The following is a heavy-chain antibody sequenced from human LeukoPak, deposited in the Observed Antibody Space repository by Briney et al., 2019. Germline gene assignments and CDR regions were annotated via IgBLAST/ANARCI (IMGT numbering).Heavy chain of an antibody. CDR1: GFTFSTYA. Sequence: GGSLRLSCAASGFTFSTYAMHWVRQAPGRGLEWVASIWPDGSKKYYADSVKGRFAISRENSKNTVYLQMNDLRPEDTALYFCAKISSSAESNFDYWGQGTLLTVSS. D-gene: IGHD6-25*01. CDR2: IWPDGSKK. CDR3: AKISSSAESNFDY. V-gene: IGHV3-30*02. J-gene: IGHJ4*02.